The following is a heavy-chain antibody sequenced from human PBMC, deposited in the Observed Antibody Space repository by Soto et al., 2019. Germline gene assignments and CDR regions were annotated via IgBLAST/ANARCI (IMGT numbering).Heavy chain of an antibody. CDR2: MNSDGTTT. J-gene: IGHJ4*02. CDR1: GFTFGDYW. CDR3: ATAEVDY. Sequence: GGSLRLSCAASGFTFGDYWMHWVCQAPGKGLEWVSRMNSDGTTTNYADSVKGRFTVSRDNAKNALFLQMNSLRAEDTAVYYCATAEVDYWGPGTLVTVSS. V-gene: IGHV3-74*01.